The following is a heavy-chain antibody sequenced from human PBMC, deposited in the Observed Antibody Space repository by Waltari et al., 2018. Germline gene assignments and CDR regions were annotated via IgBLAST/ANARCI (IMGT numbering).Heavy chain of an antibody. D-gene: IGHD2-21*02. Sequence: QVQLVESGGGVVQPGRSLRLSCAASGFTFSSYAMHWVRQAPGKGLEWVAVISYDGSNKYYADSVKGRFTISRDNAKNTLYLQMNSLRAEDTAVYYCARDPHIVVVTTSYYFDYWGQGTLVTVSS. J-gene: IGHJ4*02. V-gene: IGHV3-30-3*01. CDR2: ISYDGSNK. CDR1: GFTFSSYA. CDR3: ARDPHIVVVTTSYYFDY.